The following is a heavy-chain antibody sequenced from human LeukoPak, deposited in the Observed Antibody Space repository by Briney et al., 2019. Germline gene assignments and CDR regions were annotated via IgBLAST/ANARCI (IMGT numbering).Heavy chain of an antibody. CDR3: ATLVVPAAISFDY. J-gene: IGHJ4*02. D-gene: IGHD2-2*01. CDR2: ISSSSTI. CDR1: GFTFSSYS. Sequence: GRSLRPSCAASGFTFSSYSMNWVRQAPGKGLEWVSYISSSSTIYYADSVKGRFTISRDNAKNSLYQQMNSLRAEDTAVYYCATLVVPAAISFDYWGQGTLVTVSS. V-gene: IGHV3-48*01.